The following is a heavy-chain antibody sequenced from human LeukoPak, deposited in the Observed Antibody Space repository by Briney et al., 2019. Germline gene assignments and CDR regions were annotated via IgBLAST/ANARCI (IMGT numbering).Heavy chain of an antibody. V-gene: IGHV4-34*01. D-gene: IGHD2-2*01. CDR2: INHSGST. CDR3: ARRSSRGYYYMDV. Sequence: PSETLSLTCAVYGGSFSGYYWSWIRQPPGKGLEWIGEINHSGSTNYNPSLKSRVTISVDTSKNQSSLKLSSVTAADTAVYYCARRSSRGYYYMDVWGKGTTVTVSS. CDR1: GGSFSGYY. J-gene: IGHJ6*03.